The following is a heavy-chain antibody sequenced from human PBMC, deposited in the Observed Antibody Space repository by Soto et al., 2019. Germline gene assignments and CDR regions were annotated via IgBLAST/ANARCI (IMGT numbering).Heavy chain of an antibody. Sequence: SETLSLTCTVSGGSISSTSYYWGWIRQAPGKGLEWIGNIYHSGSTQYNPSLQSRVTISVDKSKNQFSLKLNSVTAADTAVYYCTRENPGIALWGQGTLVTVS. CDR3: TRENPGIAL. V-gene: IGHV4-39*07. D-gene: IGHD6-13*01. CDR2: IYHSGST. CDR1: GGSISSTSYY. J-gene: IGHJ1*01.